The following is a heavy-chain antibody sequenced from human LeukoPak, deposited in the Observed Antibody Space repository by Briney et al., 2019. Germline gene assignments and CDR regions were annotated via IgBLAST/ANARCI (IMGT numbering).Heavy chain of an antibody. V-gene: IGHV1-24*01. CDR2: FDPEDGET. J-gene: IGHJ4*02. Sequence: GASVKVSFKFSGYTLTELSMHWVRQPPGKGLEWVGGFDPEDGETIYAQKFQGRVTMTEDTSTDTDYMELSSLRSEDTAVYYCATIFQAAEGYDYWGQGTLVTVSS. CDR3: ATIFQAAEGYDY. CDR1: GYTLTELS. D-gene: IGHD6-25*01.